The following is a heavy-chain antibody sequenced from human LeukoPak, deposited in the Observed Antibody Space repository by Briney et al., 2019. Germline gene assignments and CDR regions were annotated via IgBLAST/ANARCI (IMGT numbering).Heavy chain of an antibody. CDR3: ARSRWTFDY. CDR2: IPYDGSNK. V-gene: IGHV3-30-3*01. J-gene: IGHJ4*02. CDR1: GFTFSSYA. D-gene: IGHD2-15*01. Sequence: GGSLRLSCAASGFTFSSYAMHWVRQAPGKGLEWVAVIPYDGSNKYYADSVKGRFTISRDNSKNTLYLQMNSLRAEDTAVYYCARSRWTFDYWGQGSVVTVSS.